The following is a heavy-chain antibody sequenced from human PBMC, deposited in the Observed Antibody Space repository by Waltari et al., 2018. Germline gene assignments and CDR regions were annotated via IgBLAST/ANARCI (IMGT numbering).Heavy chain of an antibody. CDR1: GYTFTGYY. J-gene: IGHJ4*02. Sequence: QVQLVQSGAEVKKPGASVKVSCKASGYTFTGYYMHWVRQAPGQGLEGMGRINPNSGGTNYAQKFQGRVTRTRDTSISTAYMELSRLRSDDTAVYYCTRDRTWFRELSDFWGQGTLVTVSS. D-gene: IGHD3-10*01. CDR3: TRDRTWFRELSDF. CDR2: INPNSGGT. V-gene: IGHV1-2*06.